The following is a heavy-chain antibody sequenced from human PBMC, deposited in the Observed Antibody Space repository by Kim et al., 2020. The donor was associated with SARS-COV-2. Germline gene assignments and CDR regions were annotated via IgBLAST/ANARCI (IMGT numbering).Heavy chain of an antibody. J-gene: IGHJ6*02. V-gene: IGHV1-69*13. CDR1: GGTFSSYA. Sequence: SVKVSCKASGGTFSSYAISWVRQAPGQGLEWMGGIIPIFGTANYAQKFQGRVTITADESTSTAYMELSSLRSEDTAVYYCAKREDSFTLDYYGMDVWGQGTTVTVSS. D-gene: IGHD6-6*01. CDR3: AKREDSFTLDYYGMDV. CDR2: IIPIFGTA.